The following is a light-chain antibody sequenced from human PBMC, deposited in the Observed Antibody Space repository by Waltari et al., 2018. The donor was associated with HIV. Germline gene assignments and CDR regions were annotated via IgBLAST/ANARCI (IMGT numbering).Light chain of an antibody. CDR1: TSDVGGYNY. J-gene: IGLJ1*01. Sequence: QSGLTQPASVSGSPGQPPTISCTGPTSDVGGYNYVSWYQQHPGKAPKLIIYEVSNRPSGVSTRFSGSKSCNTASLTISGLQPEDETDYYCSSFSSSSTPYVFGTGTKVTVL. CDR2: EVS. V-gene: IGLV2-14*01. CDR3: SSFSSSSTPYV.